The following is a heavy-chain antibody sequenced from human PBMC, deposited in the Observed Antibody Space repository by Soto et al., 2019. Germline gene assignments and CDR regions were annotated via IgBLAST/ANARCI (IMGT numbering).Heavy chain of an antibody. V-gene: IGHV3-33*01. D-gene: IGHD6-19*01. CDR3: AREGAVAGSQDF. CDR1: GFIFSDYG. CDR2: IWYDGSKK. Sequence: QVQLVESGGGVVQPGKSLRLSCAASGFIFSDYGIHWVRQAPGKGLEWVALIWYDGSKKYYADSVKGRFTVSRDNINITLYLEMNSLRVEDSVVYYCAREGAVAGSQDFWGQGTLVTVSS. J-gene: IGHJ4*02.